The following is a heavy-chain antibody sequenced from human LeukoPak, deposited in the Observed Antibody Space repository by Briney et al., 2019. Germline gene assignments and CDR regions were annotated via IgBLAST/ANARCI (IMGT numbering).Heavy chain of an antibody. CDR2: IYPGDSDT. CDR3: AGVLESGKYSADAFDI. CDR1: GYSFTTYW. V-gene: IGHV5-51*01. D-gene: IGHD1-26*01. Sequence: GESLKISCKGSGYSFTTYWIGWVRQMPGKGLEWVGIIYPGDSDTRDRPSFQGQVTISVDKSISTAYLQWSSLKASHTAMYYCAGVLESGKYSADAFDIWGQGTMVTVSS. J-gene: IGHJ3*02.